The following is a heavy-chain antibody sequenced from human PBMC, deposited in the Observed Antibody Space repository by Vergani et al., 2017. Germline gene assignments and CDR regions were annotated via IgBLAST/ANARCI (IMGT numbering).Heavy chain of an antibody. V-gene: IGHV3-7*04. CDR2: IKQDGSEK. CDR1: GFTFSSYW. CDR3: ESEEAPIASVVPAAPIDY. J-gene: IGHJ4*02. D-gene: IGHD2-2*01. Sequence: EVQLVESGGGLVQPGGSLRLSCAASGFTFSSYWMSWVRQAPGKGLEWVANIKQDGSEKYYVDSVKGRFTISRDNAKNSLYLQMNSLRAEDTAVYYCESEEAPIASVVPAAPIDYWGQGTLVTVSS.